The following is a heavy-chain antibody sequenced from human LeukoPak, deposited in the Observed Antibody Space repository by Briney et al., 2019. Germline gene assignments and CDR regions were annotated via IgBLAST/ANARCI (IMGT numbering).Heavy chain of an antibody. Sequence: GASVKVSCKASGYTFTGYYMHWVRQAPGQGLEWMGWINPNSGGTNYAQKFQGRVTMTRDTSISTAYMELSRLRSDDTAVYYCARDPRYYDSSGAFDYWGQGTLVTVSS. V-gene: IGHV1-2*02. CDR3: ARDPRYYDSSGAFDY. CDR2: INPNSGGT. CDR1: GYTFTGYY. J-gene: IGHJ4*02. D-gene: IGHD3-22*01.